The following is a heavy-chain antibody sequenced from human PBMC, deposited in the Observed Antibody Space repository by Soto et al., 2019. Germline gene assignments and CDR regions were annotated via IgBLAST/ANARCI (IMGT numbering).Heavy chain of an antibody. J-gene: IGHJ6*02. V-gene: IGHV4-30-2*01. CDR2: INHSGST. Sequence: SETLSLTCAVSGGSISSGGYSWSWIRQPPGKGLEWIGYINHSGSTNYNPSLKSRVTISVDTSKNQFSLKLSSVTAADTAVYYCARNGSYYDFWSGYYFGGGMDVWGQGTTVTVSS. CDR1: GGSISSGGYS. CDR3: ARNGSYYDFWSGYYFGGGMDV. D-gene: IGHD3-3*01.